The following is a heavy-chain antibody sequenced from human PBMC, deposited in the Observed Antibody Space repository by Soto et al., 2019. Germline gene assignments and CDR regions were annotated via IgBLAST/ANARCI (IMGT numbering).Heavy chain of an antibody. V-gene: IGHV3-21*01. CDR1: GFTFSSYS. J-gene: IGHJ4*02. D-gene: IGHD4-17*01. CDR2: ISSSSSYI. Sequence: ESVGGLVKPGGSLRLSCAASGFTFSSYSMNWVRQAPGKGLEWVSSISSSSSYIYYADSVKGRFTISRDNAKNSLYLQMNSLRAEDTAVYYCARAGTTVVTWYFDYWGQGTLVTVSS. CDR3: ARAGTTVVTWYFDY.